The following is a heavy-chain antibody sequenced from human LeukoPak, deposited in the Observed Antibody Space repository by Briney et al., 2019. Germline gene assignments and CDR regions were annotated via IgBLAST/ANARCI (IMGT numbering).Heavy chain of an antibody. D-gene: IGHD4-17*01. V-gene: IGHV1-2*02. CDR2: INPNSGGT. Sequence: ASVKVSCKASGYTFTGYYMHWVRPAPGQGLEWMGWINPNSGGTNYAQKFQGRVTMTRDTSISTAYMELSRLRSDDTAVYYCARDKTTVTTRARRNWFDPWGQGTLVTVSS. CDR3: ARDKTTVTTRARRNWFDP. CDR1: GYTFTGYY. J-gene: IGHJ5*02.